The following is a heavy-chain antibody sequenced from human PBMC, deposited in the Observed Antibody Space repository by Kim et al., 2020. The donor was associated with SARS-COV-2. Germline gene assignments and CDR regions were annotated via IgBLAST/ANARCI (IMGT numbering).Heavy chain of an antibody. V-gene: IGHV3-11*06. J-gene: IGHJ4*02. Sequence: ADSVQGLFTISRDNPENSLYLQMNSLRAEDTAVYYCAKEAYYYGSGSFDYWGQGTLVTVSS. CDR3: AKEAYYYGSGSFDY. D-gene: IGHD3-10*01.